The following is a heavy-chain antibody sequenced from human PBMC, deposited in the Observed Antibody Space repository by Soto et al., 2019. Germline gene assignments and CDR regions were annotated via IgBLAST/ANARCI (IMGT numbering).Heavy chain of an antibody. D-gene: IGHD1-26*01. CDR3: ARDHASGSYSHYYYYGMDV. CDR2: IYYSGST. Sequence: TSETLSLTCTVSGGSISSYYWSWIRQPPGKGLEWIGYIYYSGSTNYNPSLKSRVTISVDTSKNQFSLKLSSVTAADTAVYYCARDHASGSYSHYYYYGMDVWGQGTTVTVSS. J-gene: IGHJ6*02. CDR1: GGSISSYY. V-gene: IGHV4-59*01.